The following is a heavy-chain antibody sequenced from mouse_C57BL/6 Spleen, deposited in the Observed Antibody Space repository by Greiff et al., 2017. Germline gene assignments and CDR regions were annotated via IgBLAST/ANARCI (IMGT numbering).Heavy chain of an antibody. CDR1: GYAFSSYW. CDR3: ARLDYEVKGSYFDY. Sequence: VKLVESGAELVKPGASVKISCKASGYAFSSYWMNWVKQRPGKGLEWIGQIYPGDGDTNYNGKFKGKATLTADKSSSTAYMQLSSLTSEDSAVYFCARLDYEVKGSYFDYWGQGTTRTVSS. CDR2: IYPGDGDT. V-gene: IGHV1-80*01. D-gene: IGHD1-1*01. J-gene: IGHJ2*01.